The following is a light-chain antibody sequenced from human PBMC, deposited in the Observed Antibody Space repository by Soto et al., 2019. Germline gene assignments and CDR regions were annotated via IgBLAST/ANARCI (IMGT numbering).Light chain of an antibody. J-gene: IGLJ1*01. V-gene: IGLV2-14*01. Sequence: QSVLTQPASVSGSPGQSITISCTGTSSDVGDYEYVSWYQQHPGKGPKLMIYEVSNRISGVSNRFSGSKSGNTASLTISGLHAEDETEYFCSSYKRTSRVYVFGTGTKVTVL. CDR3: SSYKRTSRVYV. CDR2: EVS. CDR1: SSDVGDYEY.